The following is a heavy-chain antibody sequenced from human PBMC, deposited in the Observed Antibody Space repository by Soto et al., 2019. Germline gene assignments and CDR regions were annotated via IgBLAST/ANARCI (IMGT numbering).Heavy chain of an antibody. V-gene: IGHV1-8*01. CDR1: GYTFTSYD. CDR2: MNPNSGNT. CDR3: ARGDSPIVLVPAASDY. J-gene: IGHJ4*02. Sequence: QVQLVQSGAEVKKPGASVKVSCKASGYTFTSYDINWVRQATGQGLEWMGWMNPNSGNTGYAQKFQGRVTMTRNTPINTANKQLSSLGYEDTAVYYCARGDSPIVLVPAASDYWGQGTLVTVSS. D-gene: IGHD2-2*01.